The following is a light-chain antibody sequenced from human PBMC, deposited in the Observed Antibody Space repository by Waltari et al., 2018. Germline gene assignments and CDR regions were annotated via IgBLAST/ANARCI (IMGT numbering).Light chain of an antibody. Sequence: DIVLTQSPDSLAVSLGERATINCKSSQSLLDTSNKKNYLAWYRQKPGQPPQLLFYWASTRNSGVPGRLSGGGSGSDFTLTISGLQADDVAVYYCQQYSGSPLTFGGGTKVEIE. V-gene: IGKV4-1*01. CDR1: QSLLDTSNKKNY. CDR2: WAS. CDR3: QQYSGSPLT. J-gene: IGKJ4*01.